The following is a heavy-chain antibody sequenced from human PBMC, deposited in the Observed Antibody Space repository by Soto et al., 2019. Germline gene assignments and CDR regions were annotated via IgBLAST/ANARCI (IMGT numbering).Heavy chain of an antibody. CDR1: GGSISSSSYY. V-gene: IGHV4-39*01. CDR3: ARQLVLLAVAGKWSDY. Sequence: SETLSLTCTVSGGSISSSSYYWGWIRQPPGKGLEWIGSIYYSGSTYYNPSLKSRVTISVDTSKNQFSLKLSSVTAADTAVYYCARQLVLLAVAGKWSDYWGQGTLVTVSS. D-gene: IGHD6-19*01. CDR2: IYYSGST. J-gene: IGHJ4*02.